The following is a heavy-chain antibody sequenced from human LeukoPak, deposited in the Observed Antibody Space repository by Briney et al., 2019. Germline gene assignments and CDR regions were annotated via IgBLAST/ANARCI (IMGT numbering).Heavy chain of an antibody. CDR1: GFPFSTYA. CDR2: ITGSGGFT. CDR3: VRSLDY. V-gene: IGHV3-23*01. Sequence: GGSLRLSCAASGFPFSTYAMNWVRQAPGKGLEWVSVITGSGGFTQYADSVKGRFTISRDNSKNTVYLQMNSLRVEDAALYYCVRSLDYWGQGTLVTVSS. J-gene: IGHJ4*02.